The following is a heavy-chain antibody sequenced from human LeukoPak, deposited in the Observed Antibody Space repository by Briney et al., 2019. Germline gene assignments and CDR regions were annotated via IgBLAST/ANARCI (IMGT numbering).Heavy chain of an antibody. CDR2: ISGYNGYT. Sequence: SVKVPCKTSGYTFTSFGISWVRQAPGQGLEWMGWISGYNGYTNYAQNLQGRVTVTTDTSTSTVYMELRSLRSDDTAVYYCARGNGDNSGAYAFDIWGRGTMVTVSS. V-gene: IGHV1-18*01. D-gene: IGHD4-17*01. CDR1: GYTFTSFG. CDR3: ARGNGDNSGAYAFDI. J-gene: IGHJ3*02.